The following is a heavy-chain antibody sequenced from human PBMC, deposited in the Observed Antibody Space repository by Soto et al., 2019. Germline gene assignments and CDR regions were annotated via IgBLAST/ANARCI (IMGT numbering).Heavy chain of an antibody. J-gene: IGHJ3*01. D-gene: IGHD1-1*01. V-gene: IGHV3-48*02. CDR3: ARAERLRARGAFDL. Sequence: GGSLRLSCAASGFTFSSYSMNWVRQAPGKGLEWVSYISSSSSTIYYADSVKGRFTISRDNAKNSLYLQMNSLRDEDTAVYYCARAERLRARGAFDLWGQGTMVTVSS. CDR2: ISSSSSTI. CDR1: GFTFSSYS.